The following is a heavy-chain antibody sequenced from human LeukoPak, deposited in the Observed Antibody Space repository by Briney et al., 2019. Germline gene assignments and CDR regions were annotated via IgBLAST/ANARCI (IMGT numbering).Heavy chain of an antibody. J-gene: IGHJ6*02. V-gene: IGHV4-34*01. CDR3: ARQTYYYYGMDV. CDR2: INHSGST. CDR1: GGSFSGYY. Sequence: SETLSLTCAVYGGSFSGYYWSWIRQPPGKGLEWIGEINHSGSTNYNPSLKSRVTISVDTSKNKFSLQLSSVTAADTAVYYCARQTYYYYGMDVWGQGTTVTVSS.